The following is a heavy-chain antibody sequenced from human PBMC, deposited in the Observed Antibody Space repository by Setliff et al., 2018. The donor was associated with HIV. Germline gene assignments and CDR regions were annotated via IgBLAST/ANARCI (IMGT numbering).Heavy chain of an antibody. CDR1: GFSLNTRGMC. V-gene: IGHV2-70*12. CDR2: IYWNNNK. D-gene: IGHD1-1*01. Sequence: SGPTLVNPTQTLTLTCTFSGFSLNTRGMCVSWIRQPPGKALEWLAFIYWNNNKHYSTSLKSRLTVTKDTSKNRVVFTMTNMDPVDTATYYCAYSGRQLRGPYFDFWGQGTPVTVSS. CDR3: AYSGRQLRGPYFDF. J-gene: IGHJ4*02.